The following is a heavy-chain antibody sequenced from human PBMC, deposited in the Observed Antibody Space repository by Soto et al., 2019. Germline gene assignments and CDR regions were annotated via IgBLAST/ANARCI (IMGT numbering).Heavy chain of an antibody. V-gene: IGHV3-30*18. CDR2: ISFDGKNR. J-gene: IGHJ4*02. D-gene: IGHD2-15*01. Sequence: QVQLVESGGGVVQPGKSLRLSCAASGFIFSNYGMHWVRQAPGKGLEWVALISFDGKNRNYADSVKGRFTISRDNPKNTLYLEMNSLRPEETAVYYCAKRGGVVGGSEHPFFEYWGQGTLVTVSS. CDR1: GFIFSNYG. CDR3: AKRGGVVGGSEHPFFEY.